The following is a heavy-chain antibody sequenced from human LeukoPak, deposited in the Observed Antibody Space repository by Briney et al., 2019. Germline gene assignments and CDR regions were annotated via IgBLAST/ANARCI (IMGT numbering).Heavy chain of an antibody. Sequence: SETLSLTCTVSGGSISSYYWTWIRQPPGKGLEWIGYIYYSGSTYYNPSLKSRVTISVDTSKNQFSLKLSSVTAADTAVYYCARGADLDAFDIWGQGTMVTVSS. D-gene: IGHD6-13*01. CDR2: IYYSGST. J-gene: IGHJ3*02. CDR3: ARGADLDAFDI. CDR1: GGSISSYY. V-gene: IGHV4-59*12.